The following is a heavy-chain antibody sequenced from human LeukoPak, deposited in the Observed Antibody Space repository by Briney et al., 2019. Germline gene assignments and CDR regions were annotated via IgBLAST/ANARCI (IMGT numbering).Heavy chain of an antibody. CDR2: VRSKGYGGTT. CDR1: GLTFGDYA. V-gene: IGHV3-49*03. J-gene: IGHJ4*02. CDR3: TRRKTFDF. Sequence: GGSLRLSCTGSGLTFGDYAMSWFRQAPGRGLEWVGFVRSKGYGGTTEYAASVKGRFTISRDDSKSVAYLQMNSLKTEDTAMYYCTRRKTFDFWGQGTLVTVSS.